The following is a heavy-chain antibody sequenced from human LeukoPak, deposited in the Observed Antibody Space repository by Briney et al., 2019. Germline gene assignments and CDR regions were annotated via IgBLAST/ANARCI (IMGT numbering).Heavy chain of an antibody. J-gene: IGHJ4*02. CDR2: ISYSGRT. Sequence: PETLSLTRTVSGGSLSSYYWSWIRQPPGKGLEWIGYISYSGRTNYNPSLKSRVTISVDTSKNQFSLKLSSVTAADTAVYYCARKVYFDWSPGGYYFDYWGQGTLVTVSS. D-gene: IGHD3-9*01. V-gene: IGHV4-59*01. CDR3: ARKVYFDWSPGGYYFDY. CDR1: GGSLSSYY.